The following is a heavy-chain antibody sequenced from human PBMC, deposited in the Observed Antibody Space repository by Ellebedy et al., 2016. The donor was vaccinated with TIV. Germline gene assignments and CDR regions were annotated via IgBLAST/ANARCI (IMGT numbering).Heavy chain of an antibody. CDR2: IFYSGGT. Sequence: SETLSLTXTVSGGSISSSDYHWGWIRQPPGKGLEWIGSIFYSGGTYYNPSLKSRVTMSIDTSKNQFSLKLSSVTAADTAIYSCARHGWFGEFFTNWVDPWGQGTLVTVSS. D-gene: IGHD3-10*01. CDR3: ARHGWFGEFFTNWVDP. CDR1: GGSISSSDYH. J-gene: IGHJ5*02. V-gene: IGHV4-39*01.